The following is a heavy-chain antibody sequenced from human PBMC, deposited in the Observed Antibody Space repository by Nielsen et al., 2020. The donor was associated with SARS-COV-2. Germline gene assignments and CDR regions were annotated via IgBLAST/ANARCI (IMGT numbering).Heavy chain of an antibody. CDR3: AKTDGYNSLVAATIFDY. CDR2: ISGSGGST. CDR1: GFTFSSYD. Sequence: GGSLRLSCAASGFTFSSYDMHWVRQAPGKGLEWVSAISGSGGSTYYADSVKGRFTISRDNSKNTLYLQMNSLRAEDTAVYYCAKTDGYNSLVAATIFDYWGQGTLVTVSS. D-gene: IGHD5-24*01. V-gene: IGHV3-23*01. J-gene: IGHJ4*02.